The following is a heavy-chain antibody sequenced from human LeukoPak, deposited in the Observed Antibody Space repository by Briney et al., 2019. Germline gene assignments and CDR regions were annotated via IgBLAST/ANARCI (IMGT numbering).Heavy chain of an antibody. CDR2: IYHSGST. V-gene: IGHV4-30-2*01. CDR1: GGSISSGGYS. Sequence: SETLSLTCAVSGGSISSGGYSWSWIRQPPGKGLEWIGYIYHSGSTYYNPSLKSRVTISVDRSKNQFSLKLSSVTAADTAVYYCATHRYYYDSSGYYYAFDIWGQGTMVTVSS. CDR3: ATHRYYYDSSGYYYAFDI. J-gene: IGHJ3*02. D-gene: IGHD3-22*01.